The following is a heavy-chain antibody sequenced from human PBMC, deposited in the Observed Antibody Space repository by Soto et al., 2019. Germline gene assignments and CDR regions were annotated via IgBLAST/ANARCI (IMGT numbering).Heavy chain of an antibody. CDR2: TYYRSKWYN. V-gene: IGHV6-1*01. D-gene: IGHD3-22*01. Sequence: SQTLSLTCAISGDSVSSNIVTWDWIRQSPSRGLEWLGRTYYRSKWYNDYAESVKSRITINPDTSKNQFSLQLKYVTPEDTAVYYCTRVKGGDSSGFYSRYFYYGMDVWGQGTTVTVSS. J-gene: IGHJ6*02. CDR3: TRVKGGDSSGFYSRYFYYGMDV. CDR1: GDSVSSNIVT.